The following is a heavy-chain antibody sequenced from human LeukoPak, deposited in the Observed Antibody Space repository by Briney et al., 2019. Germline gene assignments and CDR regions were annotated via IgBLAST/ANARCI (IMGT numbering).Heavy chain of an antibody. D-gene: IGHD1-14*01. J-gene: IGHJ5*02. Sequence: ASVRVSCKASGYIFINYYLHWVRQAPGQGLEWMGWINPNSGGTIYAQKFQGRVTMTRDTSINTAHMELSRLGSDDTAVYYCARDRITNWFDPWGQGTLVTVSS. CDR3: ARDRITNWFDP. CDR2: INPNSGGT. V-gene: IGHV1-2*02. CDR1: GYIFINYY.